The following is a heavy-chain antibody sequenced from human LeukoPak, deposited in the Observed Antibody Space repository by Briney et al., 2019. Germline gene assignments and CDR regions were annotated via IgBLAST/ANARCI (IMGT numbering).Heavy chain of an antibody. V-gene: IGHV4-59*01. D-gene: IGHD6-13*01. Sequence: PSETLSLTCTVSGGSISSYYWSWIRQPPGKGLEWIGYIYYSGSTNYNPSLKSRVTISVDTSKNQFSLKLSSVTAADTAVYYCARSIAAAGFDYWGQGTLVTVSP. CDR2: IYYSGST. CDR3: ARSIAAAGFDY. CDR1: GGSISSYY. J-gene: IGHJ4*02.